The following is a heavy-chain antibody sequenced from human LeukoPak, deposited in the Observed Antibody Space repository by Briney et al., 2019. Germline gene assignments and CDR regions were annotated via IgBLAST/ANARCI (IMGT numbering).Heavy chain of an antibody. D-gene: IGHD5-24*01. CDR1: GFTFSSYT. V-gene: IGHV3-64*01. Sequence: AGGSLRLSCAASGFTFSSYTGSWVRQAPGKGLEYVSAISNNGGSTYYANSVKGRFTISRDNSKNTLYLQVGSLRAEDMAVYYCARENARDGFNFWGQGTLVTVSS. CDR3: ARENARDGFNF. CDR2: ISNNGGST. J-gene: IGHJ4*02.